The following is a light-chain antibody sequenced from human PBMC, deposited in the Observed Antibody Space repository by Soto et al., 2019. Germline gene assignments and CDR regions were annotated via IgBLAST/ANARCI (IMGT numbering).Light chain of an antibody. CDR1: QSLVYSNGYDY. J-gene: IGKJ2*01. Sequence: IVITQSPLSLPVTPGAPASISCRSSQSLVYSNGYDYLDWYLQKPGQPPQLLIFVGANRASGVSDRFSGSGSGTDVTLNSSRVEAEDVGVYYCMQALQTPYTFGQGTKLEIK. V-gene: IGKV2-28*01. CDR2: VGA. CDR3: MQALQTPYT.